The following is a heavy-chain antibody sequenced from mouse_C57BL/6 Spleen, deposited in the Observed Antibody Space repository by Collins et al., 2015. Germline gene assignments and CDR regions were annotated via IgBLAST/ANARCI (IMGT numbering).Heavy chain of an antibody. CDR1: GYTFTSYW. J-gene: IGHJ2*01. D-gene: IGHD2-4*01. CDR3: ARGLYDYDGGY. V-gene: IGHV1S81*02. CDR2: INPSNGRT. Sequence: QVQLQQPGAELVKPGASVKLSCKASGYTFTSYWMHWVKQRPGQGLEWIGEINPSNGRTNYNEKFKSKATLTVDKSSSTVYMQLSSLTSEDSAVYYCARGLYDYDGGYWGQGTTLTVSS.